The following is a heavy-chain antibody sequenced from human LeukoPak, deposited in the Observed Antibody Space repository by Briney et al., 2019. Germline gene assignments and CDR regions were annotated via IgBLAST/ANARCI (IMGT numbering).Heavy chain of an antibody. D-gene: IGHD6-13*01. CDR2: ISSSSSYI. J-gene: IGHJ6*02. CDR1: GFTFSSYS. Sequence: GGSLRLSCAASGFTFSSYSMNWVRQAPGKGLEWVSSISSSSSYIYYADSVKGRFTISRDNAKNSLYLQMNSLRAEDTAVYYCARPSAAAGKLYYYYYGMDVWGQGTTVTVSS. V-gene: IGHV3-21*01. CDR3: ARPSAAAGKLYYYYYGMDV.